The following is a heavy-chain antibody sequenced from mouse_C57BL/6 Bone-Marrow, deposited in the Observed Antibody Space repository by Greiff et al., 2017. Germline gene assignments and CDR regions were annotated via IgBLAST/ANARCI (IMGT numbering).Heavy chain of an antibody. Sequence: QVQLQQPGAELVKPGASVKLSCKASGYTFTSYWMHWVKQRPGQGLEWIGMIHPNSGSTNYNEKFKSKATLTVDNSSSPAYMQLSSLTAEYAAVDYCARRRLRRGGYAMDYWGQGTSVTVSS. CDR3: ARRRLRRGGYAMDY. J-gene: IGHJ4*01. V-gene: IGHV1-64*01. CDR2: IHPNSGST. CDR1: GYTFTSYW. D-gene: IGHD2-4*01.